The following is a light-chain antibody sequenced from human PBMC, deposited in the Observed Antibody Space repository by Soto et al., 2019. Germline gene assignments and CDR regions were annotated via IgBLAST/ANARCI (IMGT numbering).Light chain of an antibody. CDR3: RSNTSGSNRV. CDR1: SGDVGGYDY. J-gene: IGLJ1*01. Sequence: QSALTQPASVSGSRGQSIAISCTGTSGDVGGYDYVSWYQQHPDKAPKLMIYEVTKRPSWVSNRFSGSKSGNTASLTISGLQPEEEADYYRRSNTSGSNRVFGSWNKLTVL. V-gene: IGLV2-14*01. CDR2: EVT.